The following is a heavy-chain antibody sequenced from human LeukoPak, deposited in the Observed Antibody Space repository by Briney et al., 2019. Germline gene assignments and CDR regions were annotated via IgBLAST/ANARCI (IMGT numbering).Heavy chain of an antibody. D-gene: IGHD3-3*01. Sequence: GRSLRLSCAASGFHVDAYAMHWVRQAPGKGCGWVSCISWNSGKMAYADSVKGRFTISTDNAENSLYLQMTSLRPEDMALYYCARSADFWSGLDFWGQGTLVTVS. J-gene: IGHJ4*02. V-gene: IGHV3-9*03. CDR1: GFHVDAYA. CDR3: ARSADFWSGLDF. CDR2: ISWNSGKM.